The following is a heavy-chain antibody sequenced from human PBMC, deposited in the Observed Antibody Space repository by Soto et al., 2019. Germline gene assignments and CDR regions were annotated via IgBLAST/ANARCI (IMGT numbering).Heavy chain of an antibody. Sequence: GGSLRLSCTASGFTFGDYAMSWFRQAPGKGLEWVVFIRSKAYGGTTEYAASVKGRFTISRDDSKSIAYLQMNSLKTEDTAVYYCTRERRYDILTGYYKRGYFDYWGQGTLVTVSS. CDR3: TRERRYDILTGYYKRGYFDY. D-gene: IGHD3-9*01. CDR1: GFTFGDYA. V-gene: IGHV3-49*03. CDR2: IRSKAYGGTT. J-gene: IGHJ4*02.